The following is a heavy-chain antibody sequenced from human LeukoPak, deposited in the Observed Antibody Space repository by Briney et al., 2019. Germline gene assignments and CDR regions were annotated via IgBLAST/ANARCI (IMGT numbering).Heavy chain of an antibody. CDR3: ARSLGDV. D-gene: IGHD3-10*01. CDR1: GGSFSGYY. J-gene: IGHJ4*02. V-gene: IGHV4-34*01. Sequence: SETLSLTCGVYGGSFSGYYWSWIRQSPGKGLEWIGEINHSGFTNSNPSLKSRVTMSADTSKNQFSLKVSSVTAADTAVYFCARSLGDVWGQGTLVTVSS. CDR2: INHSGFT.